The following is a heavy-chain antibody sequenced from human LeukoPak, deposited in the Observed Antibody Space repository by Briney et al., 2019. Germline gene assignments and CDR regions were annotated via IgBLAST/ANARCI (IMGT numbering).Heavy chain of an antibody. Sequence: ASVKVSCKASGYAFTRYFIHWVRQAPGRGLEWMGTINPSGGSTGYAQKFQGRVTMTRDTSTSTVYMELSSLRSEDTAVYYCAREGGGGIDIEPSFDYWGQGTLVTVSS. CDR3: AREGGGGIDIEPSFDY. D-gene: IGHD2-15*01. V-gene: IGHV1-46*01. CDR2: INPSGGST. J-gene: IGHJ4*02. CDR1: GYAFTRYF.